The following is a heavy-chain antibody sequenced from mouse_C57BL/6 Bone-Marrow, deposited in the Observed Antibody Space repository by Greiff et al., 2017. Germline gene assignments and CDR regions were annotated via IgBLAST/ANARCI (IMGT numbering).Heavy chain of an antibody. D-gene: IGHD2-2*01. J-gene: IGHJ1*01. Sequence: DVMLVESGGGLVQPGGSLRLSCATSGFTFSDFYMEWVRQPPGKRLEWIAASRNKANDYTKEYSASVKGRFIVSRDTSQSILYLQMNALRAEDTAIYYCARDDGYYWYFDVWGAGTTVTVSS. CDR3: ARDDGYYWYFDV. V-gene: IGHV7-1*02. CDR1: GFTFSDFY. CDR2: SRNKANDYTK.